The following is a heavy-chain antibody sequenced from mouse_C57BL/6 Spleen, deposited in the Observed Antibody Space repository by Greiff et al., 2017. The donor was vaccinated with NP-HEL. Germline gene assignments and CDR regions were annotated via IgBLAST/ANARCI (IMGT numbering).Heavy chain of an antibody. Sequence: VQLQQPGAELVKPGASVKLSCKASGYTFTSYWMHWVKQRPGQGLEWIGMIHPNSGSTNYNEKFKSKATLTVDKSSSTAYMQLSSLTSEDSAVYYCARRTTVVRSYFDYWGQGTTLTVSS. CDR1: GYTFTSYW. CDR2: IHPNSGST. V-gene: IGHV1-64*01. J-gene: IGHJ2*01. CDR3: ARRTTVVRSYFDY. D-gene: IGHD1-1*01.